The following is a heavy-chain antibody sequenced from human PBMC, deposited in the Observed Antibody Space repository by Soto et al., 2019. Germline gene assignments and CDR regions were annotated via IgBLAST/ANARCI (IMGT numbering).Heavy chain of an antibody. Sequence: ASVKVSCKASGYTFTSYDINWVRQATGQGLEWMGWMNPNSGNTGYAQKFQGRVTMTRNTSISTAYMELSSLRSEDTAVYYCARGLVAAAGTNYYYMDVWGKGTTVTVS. CDR2: MNPNSGNT. J-gene: IGHJ6*03. CDR1: GYTFTSYD. CDR3: ARGLVAAAGTNYYYMDV. V-gene: IGHV1-8*01. D-gene: IGHD6-13*01.